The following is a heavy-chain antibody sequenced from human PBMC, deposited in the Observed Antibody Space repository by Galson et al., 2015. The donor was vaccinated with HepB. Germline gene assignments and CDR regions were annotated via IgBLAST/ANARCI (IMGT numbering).Heavy chain of an antibody. CDR2: IYYSGST. CDR3: ARGSRESGWFDP. CDR1: GGSISSGDYY. Sequence: TLSLTCTVSGGSISSGDYYWSWIRQPPGKGLEWIGYIYYSGSTYYNPSLKSRVTISVDTSKNQFSLKLSSVTAADTAVYYCARGSRESGWFDPWGQGTLVTVSS. V-gene: IGHV4-30-4*01. J-gene: IGHJ5*02. D-gene: IGHD3-10*01.